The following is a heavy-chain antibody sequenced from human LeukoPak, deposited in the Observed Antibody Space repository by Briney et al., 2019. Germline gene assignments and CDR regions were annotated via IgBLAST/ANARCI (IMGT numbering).Heavy chain of an antibody. CDR3: AGYCSSTTCYRYLNWFDP. CDR1: GCSISSGGYY. D-gene: IGHD2-2*01. CDR2: IYYSGST. Sequence: SQTLSLTCTVSGCSISSGGYYWSWIRQHPGKGLEWIEYIYYSGSTYYNPSLKSRVTISVDTSKNQFSLKLSSVTAADTAVYYCAGYCSSTTCYRYLNWFDPWGQGTLVTVSS. V-gene: IGHV4-31*03. J-gene: IGHJ5*02.